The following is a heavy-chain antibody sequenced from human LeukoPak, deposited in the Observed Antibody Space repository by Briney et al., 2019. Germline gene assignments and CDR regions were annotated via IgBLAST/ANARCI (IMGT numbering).Heavy chain of an antibody. V-gene: IGHV1-3*01. CDR3: ARSWVVPAANGELNY. Sequence: KFQGRATITRDTSASTAYMELSSLRSEDTAVYYCARSWVVPAANGELNYWGQGTLVTVSS. D-gene: IGHD2-2*01. J-gene: IGHJ4*02.